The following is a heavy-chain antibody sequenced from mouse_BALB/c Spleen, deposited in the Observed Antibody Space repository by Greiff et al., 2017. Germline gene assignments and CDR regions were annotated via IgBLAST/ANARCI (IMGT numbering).Heavy chain of an antibody. Sequence: QVQLKESGPGLVAPSQSLSITCTVSGFSLSCYSVHWVRQPPGNGLEWLGLIWGGGSTDYNSALKSRLSIRKDNSKSQVFLKMNSLQTDDTAMYYSASNYNNGSSQAWFAYWGEGTMVTVSA. CDR2: IWGGGST. D-gene: IGHD1-1*01. CDR1: GFSLSCYS. V-gene: IGHV2-6-4*01. J-gene: IGHJ3*01. CDR3: ASNYNNGSSQAWFAY.